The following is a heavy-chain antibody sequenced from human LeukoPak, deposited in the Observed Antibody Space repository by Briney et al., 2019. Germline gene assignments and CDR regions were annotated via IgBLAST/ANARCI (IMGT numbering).Heavy chain of an antibody. J-gene: IGHJ4*02. CDR3: ARGDIVGATRGHFDY. Sequence: PSQTLSLTCTVSGGSISSGGYYWSWIRQPPGKGLEWIGYIYYSGSTNYNPSLKSRVTISVDTSKNQFSLKLSSVTAADTAVYYCARGDIVGATRGHFDYWGQGTLVTVSS. CDR2: IYYSGST. D-gene: IGHD1-26*01. CDR1: GGSISSGGYY. V-gene: IGHV4-61*08.